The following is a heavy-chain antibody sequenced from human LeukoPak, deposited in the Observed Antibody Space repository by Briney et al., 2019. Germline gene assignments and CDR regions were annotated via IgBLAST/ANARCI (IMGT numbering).Heavy chain of an antibody. CDR3: AKDRELYSHGDYPVSYGMDV. CDR2: IYSGGCT. V-gene: IGHV3-53*01. J-gene: IGHJ6*02. D-gene: IGHD4-17*01. CDR1: GFTVSSHY. Sequence: GGSLRLSCAASGFTVSSHYMSWVRQAPAKGLEWVSVIYSGGCTYYAYSVKGRFTISRDNSKNTLYLQMNSLRAEDTAVYYCAKDRELYSHGDYPVSYGMDVWGLGTTVTVSS.